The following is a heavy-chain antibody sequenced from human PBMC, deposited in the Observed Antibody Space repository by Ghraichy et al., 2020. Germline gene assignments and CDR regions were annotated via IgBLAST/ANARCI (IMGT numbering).Heavy chain of an antibody. D-gene: IGHD2/OR15-2a*01. J-gene: IGHJ4*02. Sequence: SETLSLTCTVSGGSISSSSYYWGWIRQPPGKGLEWIGSIYYSGSTYYNPSLKSRVTISVDTSKNQFSLKLSSVTAADTAVYYCASQLSEWGPFDYWGQGTLVTVSS. V-gene: IGHV4-39*01. CDR1: GGSISSSSYY. CDR3: ASQLSEWGPFDY. CDR2: IYYSGST.